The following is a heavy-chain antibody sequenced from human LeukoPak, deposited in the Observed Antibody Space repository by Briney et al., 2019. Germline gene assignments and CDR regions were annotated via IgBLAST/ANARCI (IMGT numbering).Heavy chain of an antibody. CDR2: ITGGGGSST. D-gene: IGHD4-11*01. CDR1: GFTFTSST. Sequence: GGSLRLSCAASGFTFTSSTMTWVRQAPGKGLEWVSSITGGGGSSTYHADSVKGRFTISRGNSKDTLFLQMNSLRAEDTAVYYCATTGVRDFDSWGQGTLVTVSS. J-gene: IGHJ4*02. CDR3: ATTGVRDFDS. V-gene: IGHV3-23*01.